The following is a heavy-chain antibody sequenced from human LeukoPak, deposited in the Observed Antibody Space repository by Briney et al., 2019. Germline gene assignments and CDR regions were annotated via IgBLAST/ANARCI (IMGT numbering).Heavy chain of an antibody. CDR1: GYTFTCYD. CDR3: ARDGRIAAHQNWFDP. Sequence: ASVKVSCKASGYTFTCYDINWVRQATGQGLEWMGWMNPNSGNTGYAQKFQGRVTMTRNTSISTAYMELSSLRSEDTAVYYCARDGRIAAHQNWFDPWGQGTLVTVSS. V-gene: IGHV1-8*01. J-gene: IGHJ5*02. CDR2: MNPNSGNT. D-gene: IGHD6-6*01.